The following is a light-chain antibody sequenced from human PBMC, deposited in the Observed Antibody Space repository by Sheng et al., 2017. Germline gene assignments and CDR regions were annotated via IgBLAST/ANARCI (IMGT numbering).Light chain of an antibody. J-gene: IGKJ3*01. CDR3: QQYYSYPVT. Sequence: AIRMTQSPSSFSASTGDRVTITCRASQGISSYLALYQQKPGKAPKLLIYAASTLQSGVPSRFSGSGSGTDFTLTISCLQSEDFATYYCQQYYSYPVTFGPGTKVDIK. CDR1: QGISSY. V-gene: IGKV1-8*01. CDR2: AAS.